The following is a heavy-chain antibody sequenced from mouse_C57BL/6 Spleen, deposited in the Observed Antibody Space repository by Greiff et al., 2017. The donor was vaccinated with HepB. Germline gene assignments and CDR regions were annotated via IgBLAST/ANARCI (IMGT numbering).Heavy chain of an antibody. CDR3: ASSSGYYSNFAY. CDR1: GYTFTGYW. V-gene: IGHV1-9*01. Sequence: VQLQQSGAELMKPGASVKLSCKATGYTFTGYWIEWVKQRPGHGLEWIGEILPGSGITNYNEKFKGKATFTADTSSNTAYMQLSSLTTEDSAIYYCASSSGYYSNFAYWGQGTLVTVSA. CDR2: ILPGSGIT. D-gene: IGHD2-5*01. J-gene: IGHJ3*01.